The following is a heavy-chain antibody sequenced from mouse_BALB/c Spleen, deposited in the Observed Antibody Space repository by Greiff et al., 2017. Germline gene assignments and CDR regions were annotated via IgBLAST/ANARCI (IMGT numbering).Heavy chain of an antibody. CDR1: GFTFSSFG. J-gene: IGHJ2*01. CDR3: ARSAGFDY. CDR2: ISSGSSTI. V-gene: IGHV5-17*02. Sequence: EVMLVESGGGLVQPGGSRKLSCAASGFTFSSFGMHWVRQAPEKGLEWVAYISSGSSTIYYADTVKGRFTISRDNPKNTLFLQMTSLRSEDTAMYYCARSAGFDYWGQGTTLTVSS.